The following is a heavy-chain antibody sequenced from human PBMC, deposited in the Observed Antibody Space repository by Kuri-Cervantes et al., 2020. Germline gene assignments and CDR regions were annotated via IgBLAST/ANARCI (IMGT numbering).Heavy chain of an antibody. V-gene: IGHV1-2*02. CDR1: AYTFTGYY. D-gene: IGHD7-27*01. CDR3: ARGGQTQLGIIDY. Sequence: ASVKVSCKASAYTFTGYYMHWVRQAPGQGLEWMGWINPNSGGTNYAQKFQGRVTTTRDTSISTAYMELSSLRSDDTAVYYCARGGQTQLGIIDYWGQGTLVTVSS. CDR2: INPNSGGT. J-gene: IGHJ4*02.